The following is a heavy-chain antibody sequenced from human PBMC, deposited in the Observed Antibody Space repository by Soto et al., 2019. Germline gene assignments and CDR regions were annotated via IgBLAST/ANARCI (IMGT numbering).Heavy chain of an antibody. Sequence: PGGSLRLSCAASGFSFSSYAMSWVRQAPGKGLEWVSSISDGGGSTNYADSVRGRFTIARDRSKNTLYLHMISLRAEDTAVYYCAKEDGGADCDLDFWGQRAAVTVSS. D-gene: IGHD2-21*02. J-gene: IGHJ4*02. CDR1: GFSFSSYA. CDR2: ISDGGGST. CDR3: AKEDGGADCDLDF. V-gene: IGHV3-23*01.